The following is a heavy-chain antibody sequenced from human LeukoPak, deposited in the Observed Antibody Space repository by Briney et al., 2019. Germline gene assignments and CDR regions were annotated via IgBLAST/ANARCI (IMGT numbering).Heavy chain of an antibody. CDR1: GGSISSYY. D-gene: IGHD2-2*01. Sequence: SETLSLTCTVSGGSISSYYWSWIRQPPGKGLEWIGYIYYSGSTKYNPSLKSRVTISVDTSKNQFSLKLSSVTAADTAVYFCARGAQYCSSTTCLYYYYYMDVWGKGTTVTVSS. CDR3: ARGAQYCSSTTCLYYYYYMDV. V-gene: IGHV4-59*01. J-gene: IGHJ6*03. CDR2: IYYSGST.